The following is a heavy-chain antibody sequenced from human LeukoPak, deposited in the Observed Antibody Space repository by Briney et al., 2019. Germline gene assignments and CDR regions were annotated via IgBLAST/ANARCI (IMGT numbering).Heavy chain of an antibody. CDR2: IIPIFGTA. CDR1: GGTFSSHA. Sequence: SVKVSCKASGGTFSSHAISWVRQAPGQGLEWMGGIIPIFGTANYAQKFQGRVTITADESTSTAYMELSSLRSEDTAVYYCARGGDSSGYYYRYFDYWGQGTLVTVSS. V-gene: IGHV1-69*13. D-gene: IGHD3-22*01. CDR3: ARGGDSSGYYYRYFDY. J-gene: IGHJ4*02.